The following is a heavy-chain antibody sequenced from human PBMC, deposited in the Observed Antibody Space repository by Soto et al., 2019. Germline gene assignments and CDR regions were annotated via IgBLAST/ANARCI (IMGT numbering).Heavy chain of an antibody. J-gene: IGHJ4*02. Sequence: GASVKVSCKASGYTFTGYYMHWVRQAPGQGLEWMGWINPNSGGTNYAQKFQGWVTMTRDTSISTAYMELSRLRSDDTAVYYCARAPAGYSGYGIGFDYWGQGTLVTVSS. CDR3: ARAPAGYSGYGIGFDY. V-gene: IGHV1-2*04. D-gene: IGHD5-12*01. CDR1: GYTFTGYY. CDR2: INPNSGGT.